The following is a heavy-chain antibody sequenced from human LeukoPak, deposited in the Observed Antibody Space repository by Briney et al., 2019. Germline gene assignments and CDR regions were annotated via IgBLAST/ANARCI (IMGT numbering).Heavy chain of an antibody. CDR2: IWYDGSNT. J-gene: IGHJ4*02. CDR3: ARDGGYCTITTCYHTLDY. Sequence: GGSLRLSCAASGPTVSSNYMSWVRQAPGKGLEWVAAIWYDGSNTYYTDSVKGRFTISRDNSKNTLYLQMNSLRAEDTAVYYCARDGGYCTITTCYHTLDYWGQGILVTVSS. D-gene: IGHD2-2*01. V-gene: IGHV3-33*08. CDR1: GPTVSSNY.